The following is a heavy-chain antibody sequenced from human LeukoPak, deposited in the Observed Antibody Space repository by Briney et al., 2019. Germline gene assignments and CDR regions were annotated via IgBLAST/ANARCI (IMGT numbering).Heavy chain of an antibody. CDR2: ISAYNGNT. CDR3: AREGSFISLGYYFDY. V-gene: IGHV1-18*01. D-gene: IGHD3-10*01. J-gene: IGHJ4*02. Sequence: GASVKVSCKASGYTFTSYGISWVRQAPGQGLEWMGWISAYNGNTNYAQKLQGRVTMTTDTSTSTAYMELRSLRSDDTAVYYCAREGSFISLGYYFDYWGQGTLVTVSS. CDR1: GYTFTSYG.